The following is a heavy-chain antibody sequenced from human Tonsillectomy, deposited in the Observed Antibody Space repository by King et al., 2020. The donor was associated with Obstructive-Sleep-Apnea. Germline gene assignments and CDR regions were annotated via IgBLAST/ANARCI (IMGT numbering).Heavy chain of an antibody. CDR3: AAEGDCSGGNCYSGWFDP. V-gene: IGHV3-53*04. D-gene: IGHD2-15*01. CDR1: GFTVSSNY. Sequence: VQLVESGGGLVQPGGSLRLSCAASGFTVSSNYMTWVRQAPGKGLEWVSVIYSGGNTYYADSVKGRFTISRHNSENTLYLQMNSLRVEDTAVYYCAAEGDCSGGNCYSGWFDPWGQGTLVTVSS. CDR2: IYSGGNT. J-gene: IGHJ5*02.